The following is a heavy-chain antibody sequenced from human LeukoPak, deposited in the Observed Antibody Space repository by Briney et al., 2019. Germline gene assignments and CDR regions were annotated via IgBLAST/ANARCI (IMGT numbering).Heavy chain of an antibody. Sequence: ASVKVSCKASGGTFSSYAISWVRQAPGQGLEWMGGIIPIFGTANYAQKFQGRVTITADESTSTAYMGLSSLRSEDTAVYYCASLSGSYYYYGMDVWGQGTTVTVSS. CDR2: IIPIFGTA. CDR1: GGTFSSYA. J-gene: IGHJ6*02. V-gene: IGHV1-69*01. CDR3: ASLSGSYYYYGMDV. D-gene: IGHD1-26*01.